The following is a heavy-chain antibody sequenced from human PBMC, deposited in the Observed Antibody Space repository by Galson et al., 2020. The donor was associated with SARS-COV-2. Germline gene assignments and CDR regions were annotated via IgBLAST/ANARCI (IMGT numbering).Heavy chain of an antibody. CDR1: GFTFSSYY. V-gene: IGHV3-23*01. D-gene: IGHD3-10*01. CDR3: TKDSGSSHDVFDS. J-gene: IGHJ4*02. CDR2: MSRTCRST. Sequence: GGSLRLSCAASGFTFSSYYRIWVRLAPGKGLEWFSFMSRTCRSTNYADSVKGRFTICRDNSKNILYLQMNSLRAEDTDVYYCTKDSGSSHDVFDSWGQGALVTVSS.